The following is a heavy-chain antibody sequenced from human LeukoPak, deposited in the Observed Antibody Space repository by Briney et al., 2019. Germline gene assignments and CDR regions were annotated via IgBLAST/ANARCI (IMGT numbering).Heavy chain of an antibody. J-gene: IGHJ4*02. CDR2: IYHSGST. CDR1: GYSISSGYY. Sequence: PSGTLSLTCAVSGYSISSGYYWGWIRQPPGKGLEWIGSIYHSGSTYYNPSLKSRVTISVDTSKNQFPLKLSSVTAADTAVYYCARDLMYGDYTPHDYWGQGTLVTVSS. V-gene: IGHV4-38-2*02. D-gene: IGHD4-17*01. CDR3: ARDLMYGDYTPHDY.